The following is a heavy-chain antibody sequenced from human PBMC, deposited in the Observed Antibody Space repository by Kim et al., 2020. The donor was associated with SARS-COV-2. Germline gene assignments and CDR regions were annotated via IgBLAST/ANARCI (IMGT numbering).Heavy chain of an antibody. D-gene: IGHD2-15*01. CDR1: GFTFSSYA. CDR2: ISYDGSNK. J-gene: IGHJ6*02. V-gene: IGHV3-30*04. Sequence: GGSLRLSCAASGFTFSSYAMHWVRQAPGKGLEWVAVISYDGSNKYYADSVKGRFTISRDNSKNTLYLQMNSLRAEDTAVYYCARDHYPGDIVVVVAGGYYYGMDVWGQGTTVTVSS. CDR3: ARDHYPGDIVVVVAGGYYYGMDV.